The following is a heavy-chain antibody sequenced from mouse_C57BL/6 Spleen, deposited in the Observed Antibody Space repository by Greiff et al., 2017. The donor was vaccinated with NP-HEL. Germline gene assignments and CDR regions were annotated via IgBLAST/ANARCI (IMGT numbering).Heavy chain of an antibody. J-gene: IGHJ1*03. CDR1: GYAFTNYL. CDR3: ARYGDYGSNWYFDV. D-gene: IGHD1-1*01. V-gene: IGHV1-54*01. Sequence: VQLQQSGAELVRPGTSVKVSCKASGYAFTNYLIEWVKQRPGQGLEWIGVINPGSGGTNYNEKFKGKATLTADKSSSTAYMQLSSLTSEDSAVYFCARYGDYGSNWYFDVWGTGTTVTVSS. CDR2: INPGSGGT.